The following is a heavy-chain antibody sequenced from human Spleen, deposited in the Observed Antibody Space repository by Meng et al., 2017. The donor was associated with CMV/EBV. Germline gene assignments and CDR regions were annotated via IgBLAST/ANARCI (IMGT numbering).Heavy chain of an antibody. D-gene: IGHD1-1*01. CDR2: ISSSSTYI. Sequence: GESLKISCAASGFTFSSYAMSWVRLAPGKGLEWVSSISSSSTYIYYADSVKGRFTISRDNAKNSLYLQINSLRAEDTAVYYCARDLDWTPNVWGQGTTVTVSS. V-gene: IGHV3-21*01. CDR3: ARDLDWTPNV. J-gene: IGHJ6*02. CDR1: GFTFSSYA.